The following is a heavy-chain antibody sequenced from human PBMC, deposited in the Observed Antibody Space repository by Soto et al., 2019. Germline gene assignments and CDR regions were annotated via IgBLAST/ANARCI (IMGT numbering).Heavy chain of an antibody. CDR2: ISGSGGST. CDR3: AKFGSGWYNYYYYMDV. J-gene: IGHJ6*03. V-gene: IGHV3-23*01. CDR1: GFTFSSYA. Sequence: GGSLRLSCAASGFTFSSYAMSSVRQAPGKGLEWVSAISGSGGSTYYADSVKGRFTISRDNSKNTLYLQMNSPRAEDMAVYYCAKFGSGWYNYYYYMDVWGKGTTVTVSS. D-gene: IGHD6-19*01.